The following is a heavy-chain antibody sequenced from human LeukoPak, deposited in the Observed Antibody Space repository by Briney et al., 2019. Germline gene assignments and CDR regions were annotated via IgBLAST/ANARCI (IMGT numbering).Heavy chain of an antibody. CDR2: ISGSGGST. J-gene: IGHJ6*03. V-gene: IGHV3-23*01. CDR3: AKSQESMSPYYYYYYMDV. Sequence: GGSLRLSCAASGFTFSSYAMSWVRQAPGKGLEWVSAISGSGGSTYYADSVKGRFTISRDNSKNTLYLQMNSLRAEDTAVYYCAKSQESMSPYYYYYYMDVWGKGTTVTISS. CDR1: GFTFSSYA. D-gene: IGHD2/OR15-2a*01.